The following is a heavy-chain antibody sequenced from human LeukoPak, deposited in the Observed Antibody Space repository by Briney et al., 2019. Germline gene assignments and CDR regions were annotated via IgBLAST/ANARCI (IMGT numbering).Heavy chain of an antibody. V-gene: IGHV3-74*01. J-gene: IGHJ3*02. D-gene: IGHD5-18*01. CDR1: GFTFSSYW. Sequence: PGGSLRLSCAASGFTFSSYWMHWVRQAPGKGLMWVSHIDTDGSSTIYADSVKGRFTISRDNAKNTLDLQMNSLRAEDTALYYCARFSGYNYGLRSAFDIWGQGTMVTVSS. CDR3: ARFSGYNYGLRSAFDI. CDR2: IDTDGSST.